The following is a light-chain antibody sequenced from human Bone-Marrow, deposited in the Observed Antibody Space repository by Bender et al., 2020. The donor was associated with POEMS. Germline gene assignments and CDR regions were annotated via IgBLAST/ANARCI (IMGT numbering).Light chain of an antibody. CDR1: SSDVGSYNL. CDR2: EDT. Sequence: QSALTQPASVSGSPGQSITISCTGTSSDVGSYNLISWYQQHPCKAPKLLIFEDTERPSGVSDRFSGSKSGNTASLTISGLEAEDEADYYCCSYAGSRTFVLFGGGTKVTVL. J-gene: IGLJ3*02. CDR3: CSYAGSRTFVL. V-gene: IGLV2-23*01.